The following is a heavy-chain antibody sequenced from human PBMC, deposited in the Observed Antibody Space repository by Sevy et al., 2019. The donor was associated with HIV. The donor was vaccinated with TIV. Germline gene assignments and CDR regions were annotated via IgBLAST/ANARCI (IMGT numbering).Heavy chain of an antibody. Sequence: GGSLRLSCTASGFTFDDYAMSWFRQAPGKGLEWVAFITRNSYEAYGGTTEYAAPVKGRFIISRDDSKSIAYLQMNSLKTEDTAVYYCSRGLATADTPEYYFDSWGQGTLVTVSS. CDR1: GFTFDDYA. CDR3: SRGLATADTPEYYFDS. D-gene: IGHD5-12*01. V-gene: IGHV3-49*03. J-gene: IGHJ4*02. CDR2: ITRNSYEAYGGTT.